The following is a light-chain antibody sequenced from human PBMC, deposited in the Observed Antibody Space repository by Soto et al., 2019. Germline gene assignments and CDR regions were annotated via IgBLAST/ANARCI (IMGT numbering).Light chain of an antibody. V-gene: IGLV2-14*03. CDR2: DVT. J-gene: IGLJ2*01. CDR1: SSDVGAYNL. Sequence: QSVLTQPASVSGSPGQSIAISCTGTSSDVGAYNLVSWYQQHPGQAPKLMIYDVTARPSGVSNRFSGSKSGNTASLTISGLQAEDEADYYCSSSTGSTTVVFGGGTKVTVL. CDR3: SSSTGSTTVV.